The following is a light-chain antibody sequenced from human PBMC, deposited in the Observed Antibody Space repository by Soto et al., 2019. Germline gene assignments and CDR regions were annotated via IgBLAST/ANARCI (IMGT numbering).Light chain of an antibody. V-gene: IGKV3-20*01. CDR3: QQYGSSPPRT. CDR2: GAS. J-gene: IGKJ1*01. Sequence: EIVLTQSPGTLSLSPGERGTLSCRASQTVSSSYLAWYQQKPGQAPRLLIHGASSRATGIPDRFSGSGSGTDFILTISRLEPEDFAVYYSQQYGSSPPRTFGQGTKVEIK. CDR1: QTVSSSY.